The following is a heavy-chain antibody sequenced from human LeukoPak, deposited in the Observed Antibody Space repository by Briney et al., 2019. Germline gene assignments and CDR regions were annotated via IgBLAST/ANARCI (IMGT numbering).Heavy chain of an antibody. J-gene: IGHJ4*02. Sequence: ASVKVSCKASGYTFTSYDINWVRQATGQGLEWMGWMNPNSGNTGYAQKFQGRVTMTRNTSISTAYMELSSRRSEDTAVYYCARVYYDSSGYYGFDYWGQGTLVTVSS. CDR3: ARVYYDSSGYYGFDY. CDR1: GYTFTSYD. CDR2: MNPNSGNT. D-gene: IGHD3-22*01. V-gene: IGHV1-8*01.